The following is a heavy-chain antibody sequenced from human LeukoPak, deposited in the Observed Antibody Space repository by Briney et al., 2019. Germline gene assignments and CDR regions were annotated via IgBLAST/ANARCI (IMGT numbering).Heavy chain of an antibody. V-gene: IGHV3-23*01. CDR3: AKVRGYCSSTSCYGPTYFDC. Sequence: SGGSLRLSCAASGFTFSSYAMSWVRQAPGKGLEWVSAISGSGGSTYYADSVKGRFTISRDNSKNTLYLQMNSLRAEDTAVYYCAKVRGYCSSTSCYGPTYFDCWGQGTLVTVSS. CDR2: ISGSGGST. D-gene: IGHD2-2*01. J-gene: IGHJ4*02. CDR1: GFTFSSYA.